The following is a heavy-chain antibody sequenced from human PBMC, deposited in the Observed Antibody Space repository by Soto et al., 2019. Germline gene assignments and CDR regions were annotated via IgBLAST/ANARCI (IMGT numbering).Heavy chain of an antibody. Sequence: ASVKVSCKASRYTFTSYDINWVRQATGQGLEWMGWMNPNSGNTGYAQKFQGRVTMTRNTSISTAYMELSSLRSEDTAVYYCARLDSIAAARGFDPWGQGTLVTVSS. CDR2: MNPNSGNT. D-gene: IGHD6-13*01. CDR1: RYTFTSYD. CDR3: ARLDSIAAARGFDP. V-gene: IGHV1-8*01. J-gene: IGHJ5*02.